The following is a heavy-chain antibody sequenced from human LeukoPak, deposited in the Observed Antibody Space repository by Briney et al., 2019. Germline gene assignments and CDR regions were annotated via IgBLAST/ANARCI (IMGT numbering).Heavy chain of an antibody. Sequence: PGGSLRLSCAASGFTFSSYAMHWVRQAPGKGLEWVAVISYDGSNKYYADSVKGRFTISRDNSTNTLYLQMNSLRAEDTAVYYCASHYDYVWGTYRSEFEFGDWGQGTLVTVSS. D-gene: IGHD3-16*02. CDR1: GFTFSSYA. V-gene: IGHV3-30-3*02. CDR3: ASHYDYVWGTYRSEFEFGD. CDR2: ISYDGSNK. J-gene: IGHJ4*02.